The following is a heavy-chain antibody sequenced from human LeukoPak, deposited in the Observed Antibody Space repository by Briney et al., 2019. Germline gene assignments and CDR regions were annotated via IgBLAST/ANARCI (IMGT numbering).Heavy chain of an antibody. J-gene: IGHJ6*03. CDR2: INHSGST. CDR3: ARQHDSYYYYYIDV. V-gene: IGHV4-34*01. Sequence: PSETLSLTCAVYGGSFSGYYWSWIRQPPGKGLEWIGEINHSGSTNYNPSLKSRVTISVDTSKNQFSLKLSSVTAADTAVYYCARQHDSYYYYYIDVWGSGTTVTVSS. CDR1: GGSFSGYY.